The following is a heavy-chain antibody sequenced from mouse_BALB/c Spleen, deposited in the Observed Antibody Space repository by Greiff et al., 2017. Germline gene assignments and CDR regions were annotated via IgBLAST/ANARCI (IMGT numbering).Heavy chain of an antibody. CDR2: IDPANGNT. J-gene: IGHJ4*01. CDR3: ARGYYDYDEGTGYYAMDY. D-gene: IGHD2-4*01. V-gene: IGHV14-3*02. CDR1: GFNIKDTY. Sequence: EVKLMESGAELVKPGASVKLSCTASGFNIKDTYMHWVKQRPEQGLEWIGRIDPANGNTKYDPKFQGKATITADTSSNTAYLQLSSLTSEDTAVYYCARGYYDYDEGTGYYAMDYWGQGTSVTVSS.